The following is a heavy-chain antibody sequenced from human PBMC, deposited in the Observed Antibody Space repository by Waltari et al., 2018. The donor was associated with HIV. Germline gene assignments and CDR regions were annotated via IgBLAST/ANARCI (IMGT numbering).Heavy chain of an antibody. CDR1: GFTFSSYG. Sequence: QVQLVESGGGVVQPGRSLRLSCAASGFTFSSYGMHWVRQAPGKGLEWVAVIWYDGSNKYYADSVKGRFTISRDNSKNTLYLQMNSLRAEDTAVYYCARAEYSSGWYGMDVWGQGTTVTVSS. D-gene: IGHD6-19*01. CDR3: ARAEYSSGWYGMDV. J-gene: IGHJ6*02. CDR2: IWYDGSNK. V-gene: IGHV3-33*01.